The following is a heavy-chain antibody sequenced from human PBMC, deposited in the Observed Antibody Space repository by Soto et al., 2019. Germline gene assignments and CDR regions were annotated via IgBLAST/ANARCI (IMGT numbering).Heavy chain of an antibody. CDR3: ARDKWLRHIQPNWFDP. Sequence: GGSLRLSCAASGFTFSDYYMSWIRQAPGKGLEWVSYISSSGSTIYYADSVKGRFTISRDNAKNSLYLQMNSLRAEDTAVYYCARDKWLRHIQPNWFDPWGQGTLVTVSS. J-gene: IGHJ5*02. D-gene: IGHD5-12*01. V-gene: IGHV3-11*01. CDR2: ISSSGSTI. CDR1: GFTFSDYY.